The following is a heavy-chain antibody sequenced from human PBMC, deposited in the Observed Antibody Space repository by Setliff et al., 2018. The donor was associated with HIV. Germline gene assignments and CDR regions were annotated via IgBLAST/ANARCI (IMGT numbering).Heavy chain of an antibody. J-gene: IGHJ3*02. Sequence: GASLKLSCKGSGKSLSNYWINWVRQMPGKGLEWMGRIDPSDSYINYGPSFQGHVTISADESTNTAFLQWSSLKASDSAMYYCSRGIAVAGHDFANTPGDIWGQGTMVTVSS. D-gene: IGHD6-19*01. CDR2: IDPSDSYI. V-gene: IGHV5-10-1*01. CDR1: GKSLSNYW. CDR3: SRGIAVAGHDFANTPGDI.